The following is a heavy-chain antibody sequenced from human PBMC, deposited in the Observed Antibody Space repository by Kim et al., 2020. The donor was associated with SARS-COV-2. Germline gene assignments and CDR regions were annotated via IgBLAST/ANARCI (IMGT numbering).Heavy chain of an antibody. J-gene: IGHJ4*02. CDR1: GFTFGDYA. D-gene: IGHD3-3*01. V-gene: IGHV3-43*02. CDR2: INGEPTTT. Sequence: GGSLRLSCAASGFTFGDYAIHWVRQVPGKGLNWVSLINGEPTTTHTVYSVWGRVTISRYNSKNSLYLQMNSLRTKDTAFYYCVSGRRSTTFLLDYCDQGT. CDR3: VSGRRSTTFLLDY.